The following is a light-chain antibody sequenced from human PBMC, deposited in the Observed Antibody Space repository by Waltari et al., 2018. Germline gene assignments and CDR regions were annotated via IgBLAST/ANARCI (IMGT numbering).Light chain of an antibody. CDR3: QTGGHGTWV. CDR1: SGYSSNV. CDR2: VNSDGSD. Sequence: LVLTQSPSASASLGASVTLTCTLSSGYSSNVLAWLQQQPGKGPRYLMKVNSDGSDRKGDDIPDRFSASNSGTECYLTIASLQSEDEADYYCQTGGHGTWVFGGGTKLTVL. J-gene: IGLJ3*02. V-gene: IGLV4-69*01.